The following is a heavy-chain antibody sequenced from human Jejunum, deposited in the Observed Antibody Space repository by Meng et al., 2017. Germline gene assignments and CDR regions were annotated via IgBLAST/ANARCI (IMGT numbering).Heavy chain of an antibody. V-gene: IGHV1-2*06. CDR3: ARDYGGNSGYFHH. CDR2: INPNSGAT. CDR1: CYNFLDYY. D-gene: IGHD4-23*01. J-gene: IGHJ1*01. Sequence: VQMLQSGVELSSPGSLVKVHSMPSCYNFLDYYMDWLRQAPGQGLEWSGRINPNSGATNFAQKFQGRVTMTRDTSISTAYMELSGLTSDDTAVYYCARDYGGNSGYFHHWGQGTLVTVSS.